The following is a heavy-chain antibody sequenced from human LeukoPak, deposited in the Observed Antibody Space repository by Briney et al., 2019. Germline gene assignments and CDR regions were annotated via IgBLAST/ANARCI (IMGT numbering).Heavy chain of an antibody. D-gene: IGHD6-6*01. Sequence: GGSLRLSCAASGFTFSSYAMHWVRQAPGKGLEWVAVISYDGSNKYYADSVKGRFTISRDNSKNTLYLQMNSLRAEDTAVYYCARAYSSSSHYYGMDVWGQGTTVTVSS. CDR2: ISYDGSNK. V-gene: IGHV3-30-3*01. CDR1: GFTFSSYA. J-gene: IGHJ6*02. CDR3: ARAYSSSSHYYGMDV.